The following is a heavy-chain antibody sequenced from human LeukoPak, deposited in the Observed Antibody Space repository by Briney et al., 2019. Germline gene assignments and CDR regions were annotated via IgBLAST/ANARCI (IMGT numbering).Heavy chain of an antibody. CDR1: GFTFSSYW. Sequence: PGRSLRLSCVASGFTFSSYWMSWVRQAPGKGLEWVANIRQDGSEIYYVDSVKGRFTISRDNAKNSLYLQMNSLRVEDTAWYYCARDSSGWALHSFDIWGQGTLVTVSS. CDR2: IRQDGSEI. D-gene: IGHD6-19*01. CDR3: ARDSSGWALHSFDI. V-gene: IGHV3-7*04. J-gene: IGHJ3*02.